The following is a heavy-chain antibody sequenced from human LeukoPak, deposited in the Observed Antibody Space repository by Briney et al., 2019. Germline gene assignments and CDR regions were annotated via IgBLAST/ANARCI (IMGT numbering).Heavy chain of an antibody. CDR1: GFTFTSYW. Sequence: GGSLRLSCPASGFTFTSYWMSWVRQAPGKGLEWVANIKQDGSEKYYVDSVKGRFTISRDNAKNSLYLQMNSLRAEDTAVYYCARILPTIWFGEAGFFDYWGQGTLVTVSS. V-gene: IGHV3-7*01. J-gene: IGHJ4*02. CDR3: ARILPTIWFGEAGFFDY. D-gene: IGHD3-10*01. CDR2: IKQDGSEK.